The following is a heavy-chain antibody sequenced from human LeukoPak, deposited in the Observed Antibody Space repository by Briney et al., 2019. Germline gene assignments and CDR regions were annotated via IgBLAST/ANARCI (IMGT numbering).Heavy chain of an antibody. J-gene: IGHJ4*02. CDR2: ISGSGGST. CDR1: GFTFSSYE. D-gene: IGHD3-22*01. V-gene: IGHV3-23*01. CDR3: AKDVAYYYDSSGYFDY. Sequence: GGSLRLSCAASGFTFSSYEMNWVRQAPGKGLEWVSAISGSGGSTYYADSVKGRFTISRDNSKNTLYLQMNSLRAEDTAVYYCAKDVAYYYDSSGYFDYWGQGTLVTVSS.